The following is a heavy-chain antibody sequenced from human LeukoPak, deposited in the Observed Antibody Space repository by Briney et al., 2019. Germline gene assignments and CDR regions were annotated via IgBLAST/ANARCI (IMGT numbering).Heavy chain of an antibody. CDR3: ARGPYYYGSGSSNYYYYYYMDV. V-gene: IGHV3-30*04. CDR2: ISYDGSNK. D-gene: IGHD3-10*01. J-gene: IGHJ6*03. Sequence: PGGSLRLSCAASGFTFSSYAMHWVRQAPGKGLEWVAVISYDGSNKYYADSVKGRFTISRDNSKNTLYLQMNSLRAEDTAVYYCARGPYYYGSGSSNYYYYYYMDVWGKGTTVTVSS. CDR1: GFTFSSYA.